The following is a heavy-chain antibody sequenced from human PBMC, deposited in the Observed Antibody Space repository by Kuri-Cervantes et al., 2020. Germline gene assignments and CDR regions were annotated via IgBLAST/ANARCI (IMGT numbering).Heavy chain of an antibody. Sequence: GGSLRLSCAASGFTFSSYGMHLVRQAPGKGLEWVEVISYDGSNKYYADSVKGRFTISRDNSKNTLYLQMNSLRAEDTAVYYCARDGRGQGYGMDVWGQGTMVTVSS. CDR3: ARDGRGQGYGMDV. CDR1: GFTFSSYG. V-gene: IGHV3-30*03. CDR2: ISYDGSNK. J-gene: IGHJ6*02.